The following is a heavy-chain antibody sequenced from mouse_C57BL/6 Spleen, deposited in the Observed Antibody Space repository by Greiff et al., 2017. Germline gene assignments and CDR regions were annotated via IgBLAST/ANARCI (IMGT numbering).Heavy chain of an antibody. CDR1: GYTFTDYY. Sequence: EVQLQQSGPVLVKPGASVKMSCKASGYTFTDYYMNWVKQSPGKSLEWIGVINPYNGGTSYNQKFKGKATLTVDTSSSTAYMELNSLTSEDSAVYCCARADYCNDGAWFAYWGQGTLVTVSA. CDR3: ARADYCNDGAWFAY. D-gene: IGHD1-1*01. V-gene: IGHV1-19*01. J-gene: IGHJ3*01. CDR2: INPYNGGT.